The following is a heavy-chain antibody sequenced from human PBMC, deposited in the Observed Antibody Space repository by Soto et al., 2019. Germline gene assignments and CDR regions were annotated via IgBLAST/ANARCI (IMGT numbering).Heavy chain of an antibody. CDR1: GFTFSGYA. CDR2: ISASGENT. D-gene: IGHD6-19*01. J-gene: IGHJ4*02. V-gene: IGHV3-23*01. CDR3: GKSPGSVSAPEASRY. Sequence: EAQVLESGGGLAQPGGSLRLSCATSGFTFSGYAMSWVRQTPGKGLEWVSGISASGENTYYADSVEGRFIISRDNSKNTLFLHMNSLRAEDTAVYFCGKSPGSVSAPEASRYWGRGTLVIVSS.